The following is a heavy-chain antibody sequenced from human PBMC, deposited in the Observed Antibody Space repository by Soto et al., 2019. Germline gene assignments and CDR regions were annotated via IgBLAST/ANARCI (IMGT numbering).Heavy chain of an antibody. CDR2: ISYDGSNK. Sequence: QVQLVESGGGVVQPGRSVRLSCAASGFTFSGSAMHWVRQAPGKGLEWVSIISYDGSNKYYADSVKGRFTISRDNSKNTLYLQMSSLSAEDTALYYCAREGHSSGFYSASDIWGQGTMVTVSS. J-gene: IGHJ3*02. D-gene: IGHD3-22*01. CDR3: AREGHSSGFYSASDI. V-gene: IGHV3-30-3*01. CDR1: GFTFSGSA.